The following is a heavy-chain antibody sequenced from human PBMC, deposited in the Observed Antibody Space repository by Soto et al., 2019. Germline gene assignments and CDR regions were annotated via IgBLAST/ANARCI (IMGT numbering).Heavy chain of an antibody. CDR2: IYYSGST. CDR3: ARGLTIAARHDAFDI. CDR1: GGSISSGGYY. D-gene: IGHD6-6*01. Sequence: QVQLQESGPGLVKPSQTLSLTCTVSGGSISSGGYYWSWIRQHPGKGLEWIGYIYYSGSTYYNPSLKSRVTISVDTSKNQFSLKLRSVTAADTAVYSCARGLTIAARHDAFDIWGQGTMVTVSS. V-gene: IGHV4-31*03. J-gene: IGHJ3*02.